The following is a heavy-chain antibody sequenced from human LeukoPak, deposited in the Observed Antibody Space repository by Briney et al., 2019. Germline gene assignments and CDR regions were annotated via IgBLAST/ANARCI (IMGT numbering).Heavy chain of an antibody. CDR2: IIPIFGTA. J-gene: IGHJ6*03. Sequence: SVKVSCKASGGTFSSYAISWVRQAPGQGLEWMGGIIPIFGTANYAQKFQGRVTMTRDMSTSTVYMELSSLRSEDTAVYYCARVIQYLYYIEVWGKGTTVTVSS. CDR3: ARVIQYLYYIEV. D-gene: IGHD2/OR15-2a*01. CDR1: GGTFSSYA. V-gene: IGHV1-69*05.